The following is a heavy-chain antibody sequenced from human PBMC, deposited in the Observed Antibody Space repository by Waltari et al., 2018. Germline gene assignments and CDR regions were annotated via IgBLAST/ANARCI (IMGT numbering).Heavy chain of an antibody. CDR3: AQQHLGPYGMDV. CDR2: MCHSGSS. V-gene: IGHV4-4*02. D-gene: IGHD6-13*01. J-gene: IGHJ6*02. CDR1: GCSITGSNW. Sequence: QVQLQESSPGLVKPSGTLSLTCLVPGCSITGSNWWTWARPPPGKGLEWIGEMCHSGSSNYNPYLRSRITISVDKSKNQFSLKLSTVTAADTAVYYCAQQHLGPYGMDVWGQGTTVTVSS.